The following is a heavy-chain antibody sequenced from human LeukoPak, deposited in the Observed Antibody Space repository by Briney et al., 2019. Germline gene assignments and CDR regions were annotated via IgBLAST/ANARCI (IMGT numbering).Heavy chain of an antibody. Sequence: PSETLSLTCAVYGGSFSGYYWGWIRQPPGKGLEWIGEINHSGSTNYNPSLKSRVTISVDTSKNQFSLKLSSVTAADTAVYYCARAPLRDGYIPHDYWGQGTLVTVSS. J-gene: IGHJ4*02. D-gene: IGHD5-24*01. CDR3: ARAPLRDGYIPHDY. CDR1: GGSFSGYY. CDR2: INHSGST. V-gene: IGHV4-34*01.